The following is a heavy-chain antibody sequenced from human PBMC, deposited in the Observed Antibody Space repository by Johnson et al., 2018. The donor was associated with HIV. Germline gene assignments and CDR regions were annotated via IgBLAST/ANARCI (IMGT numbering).Heavy chain of an antibody. D-gene: IGHD2/OR15-2a*01. J-gene: IGHJ3*02. V-gene: IGHV3-30*02. Sequence: QVQLVESGGGVVQPGGSLRLSCAASGFTFSSYGMHWVRQVPGNGLEWVTFIQYDGTNKYYADSVKGRFTISRDNSNNTLYLQMYSLRAEDTAVYYCAKDLSYPKTRAFDIWGQGTMVTVSS. CDR3: AKDLSYPKTRAFDI. CDR2: IQYDGTNK. CDR1: GFTFSSYG.